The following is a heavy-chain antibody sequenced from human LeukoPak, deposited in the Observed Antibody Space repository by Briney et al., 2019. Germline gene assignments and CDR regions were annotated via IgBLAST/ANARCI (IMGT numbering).Heavy chain of an antibody. V-gene: IGHV3-7*01. CDR1: GFTFSTYW. Sequence: QPGGSLRLSCAASGFTFSTYWINWVRQAPGKGLEWVANINQDGRENYYVDSVKGRFTISRDNAKNSPYLQMNSLRAEDTAVYYCARDSYYYDSSGYYYGYAFDIWGQGTMVTVSS. CDR2: INQDGREN. D-gene: IGHD3-22*01. J-gene: IGHJ3*02. CDR3: ARDSYYYDSSGYYYGYAFDI.